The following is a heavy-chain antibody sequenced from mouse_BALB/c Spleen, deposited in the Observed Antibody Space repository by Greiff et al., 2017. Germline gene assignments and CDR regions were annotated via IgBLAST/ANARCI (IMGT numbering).Heavy chain of an antibody. J-gene: IGHJ4*01. CDR2: IWTGGGT. V-gene: IGHV2-9-2*01. Sequence: VKLMESGPGLVAPSQSLSITCTVSGFSLTSYDISWIRQPPGKGLEWLGVIWTGGGTNYNSAFMSRLSISKDNSKSQVFLKMNSLQTDDTAIYYCVREGDDYDGPYAMDYWGQGTSVTVSS. CDR3: VREGDDYDGPYAMDY. CDR1: GFSLTSYD. D-gene: IGHD2-4*01.